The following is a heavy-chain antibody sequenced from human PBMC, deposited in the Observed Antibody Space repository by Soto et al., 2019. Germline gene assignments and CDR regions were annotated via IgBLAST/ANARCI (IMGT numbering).Heavy chain of an antibody. D-gene: IGHD3-22*01. V-gene: IGHV3-21*01. Sequence: RGSLLLSCASSVFTFSVFSMTWVGQAPGKGLEWVSSVTSSPSSMFYADSVKGRFTISRDDAKDSLFLQMNSLRADDTAVYYCAREADFASSGYVLDYWGLGTLVTVSS. CDR2: VTSSPSSM. CDR3: AREADFASSGYVLDY. CDR1: VFTFSVFS. J-gene: IGHJ4*02.